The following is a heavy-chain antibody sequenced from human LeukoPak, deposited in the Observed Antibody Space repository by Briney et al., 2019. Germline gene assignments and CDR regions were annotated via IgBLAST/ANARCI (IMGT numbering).Heavy chain of an antibody. V-gene: IGHV4-61*02. D-gene: IGHD3-22*01. CDR2: IYTSGST. Sequence: QTLSHTCTVSGGSISSGSYYWSWIRQPAGKGLEWIGRIYTSGSTNFNPSLKRRATISVATCKNQFSLKLSSVTAADTAVYYCARGGYSDSSGSRDAFDIWGQGTMVTVSS. CDR1: GGSISSGSYY. J-gene: IGHJ3*02. CDR3: ARGGYSDSSGSRDAFDI.